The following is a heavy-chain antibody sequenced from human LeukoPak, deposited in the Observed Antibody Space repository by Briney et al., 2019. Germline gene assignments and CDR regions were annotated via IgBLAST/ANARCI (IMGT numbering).Heavy chain of an antibody. CDR3: ARDERRLGYFDY. V-gene: IGHV1-69*13. Sequence: SVNVSCKASGGIFSIYAISWVRQAPGQGLEWMGGIIPIFGTANYAQKFQGRVTITADESTSTAYMELSSLRSEDTAVYYCARDERRLGYFDYWGQGTLVTVSS. CDR2: IIPIFGTA. D-gene: IGHD1-1*01. CDR1: GGIFSIYA. J-gene: IGHJ4*02.